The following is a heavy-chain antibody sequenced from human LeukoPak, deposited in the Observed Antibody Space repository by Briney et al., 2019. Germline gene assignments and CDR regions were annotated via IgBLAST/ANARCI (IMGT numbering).Heavy chain of an antibody. V-gene: IGHV3-66*01. CDR3: AKEGIRSTMGARYYYMDV. CDR2: IYSGGST. D-gene: IGHD2-8*01. Sequence: PGGSLRLSCAASEFSVGSNYMTWVRQAPGKGLGWVSLIYSGGSTYYADSVKGRFTISRDNSKNTLYLQMNSLRAEDTAVYYCAKEGIRSTMGARYYYMDVWGKGTTVTVSS. J-gene: IGHJ6*03. CDR1: EFSVGSNY.